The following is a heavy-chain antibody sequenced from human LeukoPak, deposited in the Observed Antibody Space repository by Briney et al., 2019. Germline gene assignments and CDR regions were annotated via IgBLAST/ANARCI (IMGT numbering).Heavy chain of an antibody. J-gene: IGHJ4*02. Sequence: GGSLRLSCAASGFTFSDYNMRWIRQAPGKGLEWVSYISSSGSTIYYADSVKGRFTISRDSSKNTLYLQMNSLRAEDTAVYSCAKDLRSSADSKMGAADYWGQGTLVTVSS. CDR1: GFTFSDYN. CDR2: ISSSGSTI. CDR3: AKDLRSSADSKMGAADY. D-gene: IGHD1-26*01. V-gene: IGHV3-11*04.